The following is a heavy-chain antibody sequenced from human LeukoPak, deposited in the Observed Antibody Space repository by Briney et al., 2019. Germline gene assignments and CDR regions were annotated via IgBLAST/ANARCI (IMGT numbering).Heavy chain of an antibody. CDR3: ARAFRTYNGHSSFDN. CDR1: GFTFSSYE. D-gene: IGHD3-10*01. CDR2: ISSSGSTI. Sequence: GGSLRLSCAASGFTFSSYEMNWVRQAPGKGLEWVSYISSSGSTIYYADSVKGRFIISRDNAKKALYLQLSSLRADDTAVYFCARAFRTYNGHSSFDNWGQGTRVTVSP. V-gene: IGHV3-48*03. J-gene: IGHJ4*02.